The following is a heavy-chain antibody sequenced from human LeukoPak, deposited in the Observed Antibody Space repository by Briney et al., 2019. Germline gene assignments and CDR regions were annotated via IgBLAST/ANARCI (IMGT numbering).Heavy chain of an antibody. D-gene: IGHD6-19*01. CDR1: GYTFTSYA. Sequence: GASVKVSCKASGYTFTSYAMHWVRQAPGQRLEWMGWINAGNGNTKYSQKFQGRVTITRDTSASTAYMELSSLRSEDTAVYYCARDPVAVAGRYYYYYGMDVRGKGTTVTVSS. V-gene: IGHV1-3*01. J-gene: IGHJ6*04. CDR2: INAGNGNT. CDR3: ARDPVAVAGRYYYYYGMDV.